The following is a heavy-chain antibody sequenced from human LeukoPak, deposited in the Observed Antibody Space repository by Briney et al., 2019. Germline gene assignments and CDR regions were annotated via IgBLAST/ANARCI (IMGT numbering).Heavy chain of an antibody. V-gene: IGHV3-7*04. CDR2: IKQGASSL. Sequence: GGSLRLSCAASGFTFSNYWMSWVRQAPDKGLEWVANIKQGASSLNYAGSVKGRFTISRDNAKKSLYLQMNSLRAEDTALYYCARTRYSDEAFDYWAQGTLVTVSS. J-gene: IGHJ4*02. CDR3: ARTRYSDEAFDY. D-gene: IGHD1-1*01. CDR1: GFTFSNYW.